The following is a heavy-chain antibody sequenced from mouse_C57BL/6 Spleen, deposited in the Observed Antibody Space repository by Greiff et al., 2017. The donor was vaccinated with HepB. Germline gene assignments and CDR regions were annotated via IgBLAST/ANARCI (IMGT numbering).Heavy chain of an antibody. CDR2: IRNKANGYTT. V-gene: IGHV7-3*01. Sequence: EVQGVESGGGLVQPGGSLSLSCAASGFTFTDYYMSWVRQPPGKALEWLGFIRNKANGYTTEYSASVKGRFTISRDNSQSILYLQMNALRAEDSATYYCASPYDYEGDWFAYWGQGTLVTVSA. D-gene: IGHD2-4*01. CDR1: GFTFTDYY. CDR3: ASPYDYEGDWFAY. J-gene: IGHJ3*01.